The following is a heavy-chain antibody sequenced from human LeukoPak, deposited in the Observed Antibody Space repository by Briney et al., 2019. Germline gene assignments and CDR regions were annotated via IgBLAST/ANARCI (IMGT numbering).Heavy chain of an antibody. CDR3: ARDWITVRGVYYFDY. CDR1: GGSISSYY. D-gene: IGHD3-10*01. V-gene: IGHV4-59*01. J-gene: IGHJ4*02. Sequence: SETLSLTCTVSGGSISSYYWSWIRQPPGKELEWIGYIYYSGSTKYNPSLKSRVNISVDTSKNQFSLKLSSVTAADTAVYYCARDWITVRGVYYFDYWGQGTLVTVSS. CDR2: IYYSGST.